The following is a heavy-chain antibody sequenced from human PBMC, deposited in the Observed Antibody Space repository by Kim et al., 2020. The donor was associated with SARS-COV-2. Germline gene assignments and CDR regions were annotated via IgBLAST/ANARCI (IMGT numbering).Heavy chain of an antibody. V-gene: IGHV4-59*01. CDR3: ARSEGRGSWHQFDY. J-gene: IGHJ4*02. CDR2: IYYSGNT. CDR1: SDSISSYY. D-gene: IGHD6-13*01. Sequence: SETLSLTCNVSSDSISSYYWSWIRQFPGKGLEWLGYIYYSGNTDYNPSLKSRVTISWDTSKNQFSRDLTSVTDADTAVYYCARSEGRGSWHQFDYWGQGILVTLPS.